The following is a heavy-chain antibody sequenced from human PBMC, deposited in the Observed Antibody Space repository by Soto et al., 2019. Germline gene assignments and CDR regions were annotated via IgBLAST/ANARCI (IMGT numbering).Heavy chain of an antibody. V-gene: IGHV3-15*01. Sequence: PGGALRLTRAASGCTFSNAWMSWVRQAPGKGREWGGRMKSKTDSGTTDDAAPVKGRFTISRDDSKNTLYLQMNSLKTEDTAVDYCSSAPPNFWSGFNWFDPWGQGTMVTVSS. J-gene: IGHJ5*02. CDR2: MKSKTDSGTT. CDR1: GCTFSNAW. D-gene: IGHD3-3*01. CDR3: SSAPPNFWSGFNWFDP.